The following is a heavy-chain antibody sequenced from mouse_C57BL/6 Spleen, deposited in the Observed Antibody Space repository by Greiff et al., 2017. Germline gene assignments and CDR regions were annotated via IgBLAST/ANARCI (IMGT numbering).Heavy chain of an antibody. D-gene: IGHD1-1*01. Sequence: QVQLQQPGAELVMPGASVKLSCKASGYTFTSYWMHWVKQRPGQGLEWIGEIDPSDSYTTYNQKFKGKSTLTVDKSSSTAYMQLSSLTSEDSAVYSCASICTVVATDWYFDVWGTGTTVTVSS. CDR1: GYTFTSYW. J-gene: IGHJ1*03. V-gene: IGHV1-69*01. CDR3: ASICTVVATDWYFDV. CDR2: IDPSDSYT.